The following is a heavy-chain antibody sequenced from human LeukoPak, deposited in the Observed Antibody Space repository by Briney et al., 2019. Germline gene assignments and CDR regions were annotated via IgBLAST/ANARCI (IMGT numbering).Heavy chain of an antibody. CDR2: IWYDGSNK. CDR3: AKDSKRFLEWSPYYFDY. CDR1: GFTFSSYG. Sequence: GRSLRLSCAASGFTFSSYGVHRVRQAPGKALEWVAVIWYDGSNKYYADSVKGRFTISRDNSKNTLYLQMNSLRAEDTAVYYCAKDSKRFLEWSPYYFDYWGQGTLVTVSS. V-gene: IGHV3-33*06. D-gene: IGHD3-3*01. J-gene: IGHJ4*02.